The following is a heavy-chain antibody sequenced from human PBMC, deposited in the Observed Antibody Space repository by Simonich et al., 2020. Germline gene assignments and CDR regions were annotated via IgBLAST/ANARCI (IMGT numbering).Heavy chain of an antibody. CDR2: INPNSGGT. J-gene: IGHJ3*02. V-gene: IGHV1-2*02. Sequence: QVQLVQSGAEVKKPGASVQVSCKASGYTFTGYYMHWVRQAPGQGLAVQGRINPNSGGTNTAQKFQGRVTMTRDTSISTAYMELSRLRSDDTAVYYCARDPVVPAAIRNAFDIWGQGTMVTVSS. D-gene: IGHD2-2*01. CDR1: GYTFTGYY. CDR3: ARDPVVPAAIRNAFDI.